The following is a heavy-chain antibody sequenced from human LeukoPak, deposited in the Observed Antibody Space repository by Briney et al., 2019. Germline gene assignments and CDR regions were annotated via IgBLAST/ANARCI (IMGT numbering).Heavy chain of an antibody. V-gene: IGHV3-9*01. CDR1: GFTFGDYA. J-gene: IGHJ6*02. Sequence: GRSLRLSCAATGFTFGDYAMHWVRQAPGKGLEWVSGINWKSNNIGYADSVKGRFTISRDNAKNSLYLQMNSLRTEDTALYYCARDRAGYFYAMDVWGQGTSVTVSS. D-gene: IGHD6-13*01. CDR3: ARDRAGYFYAMDV. CDR2: INWKSNNI.